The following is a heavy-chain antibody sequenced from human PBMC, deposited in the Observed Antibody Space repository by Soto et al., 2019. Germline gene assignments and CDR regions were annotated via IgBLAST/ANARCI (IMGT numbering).Heavy chain of an antibody. Sequence: QVQLVQSGAEVKQPGSSVIVSCKASGGTFTSYAISWVRQAPGQGLEWMGGVNPFFGSTNYAQKFQGRVTITADESTSRAYMELSSLRSEDTALYYCARGQPPTQDYWYFDLWGRGTLVTVSS. CDR3: ARGQPPTQDYWYFDL. V-gene: IGHV1-69*12. D-gene: IGHD2-15*01. CDR2: VNPFFGST. CDR1: GGTFTSYA. J-gene: IGHJ2*01.